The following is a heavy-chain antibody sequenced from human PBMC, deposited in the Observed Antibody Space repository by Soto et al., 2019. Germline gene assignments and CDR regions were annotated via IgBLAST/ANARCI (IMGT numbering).Heavy chain of an antibody. J-gene: IGHJ5*02. CDR1: GGSISSGGYS. CDR3: ARGGASPSWFDP. CDR2: IYHSGST. V-gene: IGHV4-30-2*01. Sequence: SETLSLTCAVSGGSISSGGYSWSWIRQPPGKGLEWIGYIYHSGSTYYNPSLKSRVTISVDRSKNQFSLKLSSVTAADTAVYYCARGGASPSWFDPWGQGTLVTVSS. D-gene: IGHD3-16*01.